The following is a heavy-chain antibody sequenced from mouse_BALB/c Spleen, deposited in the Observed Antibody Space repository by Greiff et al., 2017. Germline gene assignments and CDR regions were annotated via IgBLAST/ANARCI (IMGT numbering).Heavy chain of an antibody. CDR2: ISSGSSTI. V-gene: IGHV5-17*02. D-gene: IGHD1-1*01. CDR1: GFTFSSFG. J-gene: IGHJ4*01. Sequence: EVQLVESGGGLVQPGGSRKLSCAASGFTFSSFGMHWVRQAPEKGLEWVAYISSGSSTIYYADTVKGRFTISRDNPKNTLFLQMTSLRSEDTAMYYCATLYYYGRAMDYWGQGTSVTVSS. CDR3: ATLYYYGRAMDY.